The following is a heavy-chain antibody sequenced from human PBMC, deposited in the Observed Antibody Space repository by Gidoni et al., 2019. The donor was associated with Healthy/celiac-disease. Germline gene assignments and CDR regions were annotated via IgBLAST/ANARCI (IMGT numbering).Heavy chain of an antibody. D-gene: IGHD3-22*01. Sequence: QVQLVQSGAEVKKPGSSVKVSCKASGGTFSSYAISWVRLAPGQGLEWMGRIIPIFGTANYAHKFQGRVTIPADESPITAYMELSSLRSDDTAVYYCARDQGDYYDSSGYLFWGQGTLVTVSS. CDR2: IIPIFGTA. V-gene: IGHV1-69*01. J-gene: IGHJ4*02. CDR3: ARDQGDYYDSSGYLF. CDR1: GGTFSSYA.